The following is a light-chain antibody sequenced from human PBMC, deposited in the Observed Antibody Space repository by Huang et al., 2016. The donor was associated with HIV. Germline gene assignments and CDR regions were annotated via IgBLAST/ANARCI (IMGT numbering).Light chain of an antibody. J-gene: IGKJ3*01. Sequence: DIRMTQAPSSLSASAGDRVTITCRASQSIDNSLNWYQQKPGKAPKLLVYSTSTLQNGVPSRVIGRGSGTVFTLTIDSLQPEDFATYSCQQYFTTPRVTFGPGTKVEI. CDR2: STS. V-gene: IGKV1-39*01. CDR1: QSIDNS. CDR3: QQYFTTPRVT.